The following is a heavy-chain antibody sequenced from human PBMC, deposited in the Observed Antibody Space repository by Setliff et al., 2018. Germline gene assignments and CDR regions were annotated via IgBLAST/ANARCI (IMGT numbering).Heavy chain of an antibody. CDR3: ARVGPLTDDAFDI. CDR1: GGPMRSFY. V-gene: IGHV4-59*12. Sequence: PSETLSLTCTVSGGPMRSFYWSWIRQTPGKGLQWIGYISDSGSTSYNPSLKSRVSISIDTSKTHFSLNSLRVEDTAVYYCARVGPLTDDAFDIWGQGTMVTVSS. D-gene: IGHD1-26*01. CDR2: ISDSGST. J-gene: IGHJ3*02.